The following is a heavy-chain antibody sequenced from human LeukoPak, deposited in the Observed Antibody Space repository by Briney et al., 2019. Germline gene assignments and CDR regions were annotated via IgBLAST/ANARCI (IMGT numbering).Heavy chain of an antibody. CDR2: IYYSGST. CDR3: ARGRKRNFTVTSPYYFDY. J-gene: IGHJ4*02. CDR1: GGSISSSSYY. V-gene: IGHV4-39*07. Sequence: SETLSLTCTVSGGSISSSSYYWGWIRQPPGKGLEWIGSIYYSGSTYYNPSLKSRVTISVDTSKNQFSLKLSSVTAADTAVYYCARGRKRNFTVTSPYYFDYWGQGTLVTVSS. D-gene: IGHD4-17*01.